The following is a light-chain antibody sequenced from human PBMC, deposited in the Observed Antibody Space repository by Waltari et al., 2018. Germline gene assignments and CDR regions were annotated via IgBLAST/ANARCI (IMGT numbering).Light chain of an antibody. CDR1: SSDIGGYNY. V-gene: IGLV2-14*03. Sequence: QSALTQPASVSGSPGQSITISCTGTSSDIGGYNYVSWYQQHPGKAPKVMIYDVIKRPPWVSIRFSGSKAGNTSSLTISGLQADDEADYYCTSYESGGTWVFGGGTKVTV. CDR2: DVI. CDR3: TSYESGGTWV. J-gene: IGLJ3*02.